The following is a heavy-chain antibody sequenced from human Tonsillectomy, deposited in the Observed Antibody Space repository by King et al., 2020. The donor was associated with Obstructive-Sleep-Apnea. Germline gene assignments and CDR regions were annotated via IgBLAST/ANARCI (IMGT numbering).Heavy chain of an antibody. Sequence: VQLVESGGGLVQPGRSLRLSCTASGFTFGDYAMSWFRQAPGKGLDWVGFIRSAAYGETTEYAASVKGRFTITRDDSKSVAFLQMDSLKSEDTAVYYCARGRHLLYAFDIWGKGTVVAVSS. V-gene: IGHV3-49*03. D-gene: IGHD1-26*01. CDR1: GFTFGDYA. J-gene: IGHJ3*02. CDR3: ARGRHLLYAFDI. CDR2: IRSAAYGETT.